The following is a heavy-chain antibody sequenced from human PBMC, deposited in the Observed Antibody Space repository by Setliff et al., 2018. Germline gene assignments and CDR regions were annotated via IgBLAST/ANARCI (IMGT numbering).Heavy chain of an antibody. CDR1: GFTFSSYG. J-gene: IGHJ4*02. CDR2: IRYDESDK. D-gene: IGHD6-19*01. Sequence: GGSLRLSCAASGFTFSSYGMHWVRQAPGKGLEWLSYIRYDESDKYYIDSVKGRFTISRDNAKNSLYLQMNSLRTEDTAVYYCARSAVAVPGQFYFDNWGQGTQVTVSS. CDR3: ARSAVAVPGQFYFDN. V-gene: IGHV3-30*02.